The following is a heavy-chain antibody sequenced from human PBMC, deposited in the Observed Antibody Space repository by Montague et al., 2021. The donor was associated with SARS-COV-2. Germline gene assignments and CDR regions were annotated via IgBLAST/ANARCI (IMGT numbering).Heavy chain of an antibody. Sequence: SETLSPTCTVSGGSISSYYWTWIRQSPGKGLEWIGEINQSGSAKYKPSLKSRVTISVDTSKNQFSLKLSSVTAADTAVYYCAREDRWNWFDPWGQGTLVIVSS. V-gene: IGHV4-59*12. CDR3: AREDRWNWFDP. J-gene: IGHJ5*02. D-gene: IGHD5-24*01. CDR2: INQSGSA. CDR1: GGSISSYY.